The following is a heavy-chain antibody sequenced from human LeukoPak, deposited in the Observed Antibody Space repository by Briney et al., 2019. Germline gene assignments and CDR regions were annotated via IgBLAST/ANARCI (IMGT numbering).Heavy chain of an antibody. CDR1: GFTFSKYA. CDR3: AKEVDSSSDY. Sequence: GGSLRLSCAASGFTFSKYAMNWVRQAPGKGLEWVSTISGSGGDTYYADSVKCRFTISRDNSKNTLFLQMNSLRAEDTAVYYCAKEVDSSSDYWGQGTLVTVSS. V-gene: IGHV3-23*01. CDR2: ISGSGGDT. D-gene: IGHD6-6*01. J-gene: IGHJ4*02.